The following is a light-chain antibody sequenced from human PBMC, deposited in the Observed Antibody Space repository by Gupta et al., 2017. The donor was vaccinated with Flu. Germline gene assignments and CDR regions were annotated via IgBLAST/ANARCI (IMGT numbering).Light chain of an antibody. CDR2: EDS. CDR3: QVWDCTSDHWL. V-gene: IGLV3-21*02. J-gene: IGLJ3*02. CDR1: RIGNKS. Sequence: SYVLTKPPSVSVAPGQPARIPCGGNRIGNKSVHWYQQNTGRAHVLVVHEDSDRPSGIPERFSGSNSGNTATLTISRVEVGDEAGYYCQVWDCTSDHWLFGGGTNLIVL.